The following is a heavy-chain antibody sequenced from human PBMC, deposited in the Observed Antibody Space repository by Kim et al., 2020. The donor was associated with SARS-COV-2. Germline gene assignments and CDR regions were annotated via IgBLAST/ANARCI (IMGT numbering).Heavy chain of an antibody. V-gene: IGHV1-18*01. CDR1: GYTFNSYN. J-gene: IGHJ4*02. CDR3: ARALVGATAFDF. CDR2: VSAYSGDT. D-gene: IGHD1-1*01. Sequence: ASVKVSCKASGYTFNSYNINWVRQAPGQGLEWMGWVSAYSGDTNYAQNLQGRATMTTATSTSTAYVELRSLRSDDTAVYYCARALVGATAFDFWGQGILVTVSA.